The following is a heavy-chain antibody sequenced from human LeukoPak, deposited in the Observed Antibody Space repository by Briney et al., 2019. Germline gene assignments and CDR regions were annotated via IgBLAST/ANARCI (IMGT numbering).Heavy chain of an antibody. V-gene: IGHV1-69*04. J-gene: IGHJ5*02. D-gene: IGHD3-10*01. Sequence: GASVKVSCKASGGTFSSYAISWVRQAPGQGLEWMGRIIPVLGIANYAQKFQGRVTITADKSTSTAYMELSSLRSEDTAVYYCARESYSYYYGSGDQSGFDPWGQGTLVTVSS. CDR1: GGTFSSYA. CDR2: IIPVLGIA. CDR3: ARESYSYYYGSGDQSGFDP.